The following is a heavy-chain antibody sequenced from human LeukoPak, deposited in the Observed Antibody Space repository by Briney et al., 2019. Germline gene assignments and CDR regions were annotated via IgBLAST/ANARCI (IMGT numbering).Heavy chain of an antibody. Sequence: GESLKISCKGSGYIFTSYWIGWVRQMPGKGLEWMGIIYPGDSDTRYSPSFQGQVTISADKSISTAYLQWSSLKASDTAMYYCARTYYYDSSGYLPDYWGQGTLVTVSS. J-gene: IGHJ4*02. V-gene: IGHV5-51*01. D-gene: IGHD3-22*01. CDR1: GYIFTSYW. CDR2: IYPGDSDT. CDR3: ARTYYYDSSGYLPDY.